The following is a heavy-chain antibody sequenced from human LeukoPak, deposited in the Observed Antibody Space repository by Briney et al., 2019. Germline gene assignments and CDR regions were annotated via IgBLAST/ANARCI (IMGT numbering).Heavy chain of an antibody. CDR2: IYYSGST. D-gene: IGHD3-10*01. J-gene: IGHJ4*02. Sequence: SETLSLTCAVYGGSFSGYYWGWIRQPPGKGLEWIGSIYYSGSTYYNPSLKSRVTISVDTSKNQFSLKLSSVTAADTAVYYCARQRITMVRGVIITYPYFDYWGQGTLVTVSS. CDR3: ARQRITMVRGVIITYPYFDY. CDR1: GGSFSGYY. V-gene: IGHV4-39*01.